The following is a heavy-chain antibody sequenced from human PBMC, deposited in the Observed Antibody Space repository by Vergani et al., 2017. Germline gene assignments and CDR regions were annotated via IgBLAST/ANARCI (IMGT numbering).Heavy chain of an antibody. CDR3: ARRRYDFWSGQIEAFDI. CDR1: GFTVSSNY. V-gene: IGHV3-66*02. Sequence: VQLVESGGGLVQPGGSLRLSCAASGFTVSSNYMSWVRQAPGKGLEWVSVIYSGGSTYYADSVEGRFTISRDNSKNTLYLQMNSLRAEDTAVYYCARRRYDFWSGQIEAFDIWGQGTMVTVSS. CDR2: IYSGGST. J-gene: IGHJ3*02. D-gene: IGHD3-3*01.